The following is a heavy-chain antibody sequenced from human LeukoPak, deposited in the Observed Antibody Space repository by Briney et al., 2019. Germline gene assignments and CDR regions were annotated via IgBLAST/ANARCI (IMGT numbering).Heavy chain of an antibody. D-gene: IGHD5-12*01. J-gene: IGHJ4*02. CDR3: ARDLTSLYRSIFDY. CDR1: GGSISSYY. CDR2: IYTSGST. Sequence: AETLSLTCTVSGGSISSYYWSWIRQPAGKGLEWIGRIYTSGSTNYNPSLKSRVTRSVDTSKNQFSLKLSSVTAADTAVYYCARDLTSLYRSIFDYWGQGTRVTLSS. V-gene: IGHV4-4*07.